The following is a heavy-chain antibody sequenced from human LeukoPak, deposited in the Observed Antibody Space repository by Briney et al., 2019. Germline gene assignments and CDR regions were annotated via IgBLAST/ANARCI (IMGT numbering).Heavy chain of an antibody. CDR2: ISGSGGST. CDR1: GFTFSSYA. CDR3: AKARGYSYGSLDY. V-gene: IGHV3-23*01. D-gene: IGHD5-18*01. Sequence: PGGSLRLSCAASGFTFSSYAMSWDRQAPGKGLEWVSAISGSGGSTYYADSVKGRFTISRDNSKNTLYLQMNSLRAEDTAVYYCAKARGYSYGSLDYWGQGTLVTVSS. J-gene: IGHJ4*02.